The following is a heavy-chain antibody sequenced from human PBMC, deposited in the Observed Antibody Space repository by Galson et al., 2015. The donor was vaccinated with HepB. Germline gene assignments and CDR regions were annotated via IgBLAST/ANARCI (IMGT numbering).Heavy chain of an antibody. CDR1: GFTVSSNY. CDR3: ARARGLVGGDAFDI. CDR2: IYSGGST. J-gene: IGHJ3*02. D-gene: IGHD1-26*01. V-gene: IGHV3-53*01. Sequence: LRLSCAASGFTVSSNYMSWVRQAPGKGLEWVSVIYSGGSTYYADSVKGRFTISRDNSKNTLYLQMNSLRAEDTAVYYCARARGLVGGDAFDIWGQGTMVTVSS.